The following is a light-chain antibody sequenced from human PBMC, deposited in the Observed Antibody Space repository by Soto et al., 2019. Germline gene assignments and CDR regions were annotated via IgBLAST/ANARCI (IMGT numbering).Light chain of an antibody. J-gene: IGKJ1*01. CDR2: GAS. V-gene: IGKV3-20*01. CDR1: QIVSSTY. Sequence: EIVMTQSPGTLSLSPGERATLSCRASQIVSSTYLAWYQQKPGQAPRLLIYGASTRATGIPDRFGGSGSGTDFTLTISRLEPEDFAVYYCQQYSFLPRTFGQGTKVDIK. CDR3: QQYSFLPRT.